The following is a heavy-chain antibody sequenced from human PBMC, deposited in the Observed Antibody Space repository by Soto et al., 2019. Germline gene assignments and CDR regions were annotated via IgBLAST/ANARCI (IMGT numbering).Heavy chain of an antibody. CDR3: AMWLDDYSNYWGVGSRLGEDY. J-gene: IGHJ4*02. Sequence: QVQLVESGGGVVQPGRSLRLSCAASGFTFSSYGMHWVRQAPGKGLEWVAVISYDGSNKYYADSVKGRFTISRDNSKNTLYLHMNSLKAEDTAVYYCAMWLDDYSNYWGVGSRLGEDYWGQGTLVTVSS. V-gene: IGHV3-30*03. CDR2: ISYDGSNK. D-gene: IGHD4-4*01. CDR1: GFTFSSYG.